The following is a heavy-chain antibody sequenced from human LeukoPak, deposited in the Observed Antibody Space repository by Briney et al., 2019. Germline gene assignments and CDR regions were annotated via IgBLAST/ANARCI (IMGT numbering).Heavy chain of an antibody. V-gene: IGHV1-69*13. J-gene: IGHJ4*02. CDR2: IIPIFGTA. CDR3: ARDWGDYYDSSGYYSLQLGY. CDR1: GGTFSSYA. D-gene: IGHD3-22*01. Sequence: ASVKVSCKASGGTFSSYAISWVRQAPGQGLEWMGGIIPIFGTANYAQKFQGRVTITADESTSTAYMELSSLRSEDTAVYYCARDWGDYYDSSGYYSLQLGYWGQGTLVTVSS.